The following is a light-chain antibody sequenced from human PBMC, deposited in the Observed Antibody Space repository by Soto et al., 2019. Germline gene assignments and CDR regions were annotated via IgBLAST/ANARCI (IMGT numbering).Light chain of an antibody. CDR3: AAWDDSLNGYV. Sequence: ALTQPASVSGSPGQSITISCTGTSSDLGGYNSVSWYQQHPGKAPKLMIYEVRNRPSGISNRFSGSKSGNTASLTISGLQAEDEADYYCAAWDDSLNGYVFGTGTKVTVL. J-gene: IGLJ1*01. CDR1: SSDLGGYNS. CDR2: EVR. V-gene: IGLV2-14*01.